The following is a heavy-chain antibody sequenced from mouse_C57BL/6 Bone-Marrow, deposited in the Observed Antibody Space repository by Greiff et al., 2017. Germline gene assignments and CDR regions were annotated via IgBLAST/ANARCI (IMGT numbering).Heavy chain of an antibody. V-gene: IGHV14-1*01. Sequence: VQLQQSGAELVRPGASVKLSCTASGFNIKDYYMHWVKQRPEQGLEWIGRIDPEDGDTEYAPKFQGKATMTADTSSNTAYLQLSRLTSEDTAVYYCTYYYGSSSYYYAMDYWGQGTSATVSS. CDR1: GFNIKDYY. CDR2: IDPEDGDT. D-gene: IGHD1-1*01. CDR3: TYYYGSSSYYYAMDY. J-gene: IGHJ4*01.